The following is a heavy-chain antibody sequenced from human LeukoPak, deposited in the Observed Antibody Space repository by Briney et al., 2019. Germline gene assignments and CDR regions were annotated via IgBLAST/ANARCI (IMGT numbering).Heavy chain of an antibody. CDR2: IIPIFGTA. CDR3: ASSKNPYCSSTSCYEGYYGMDV. Sequence: ASVKVSCKASGYTFTGNYIHWVRQAPGQGLGWMGGIIPIFGTANYAQKFQGRVTITADESTSTAYMELSSLRSEDTAVYYCASSKNPYCSSTSCYEGYYGMDVWGQGTTVTVSS. J-gene: IGHJ6*02. D-gene: IGHD2-2*01. CDR1: GYTFTGNY. V-gene: IGHV1-69*13.